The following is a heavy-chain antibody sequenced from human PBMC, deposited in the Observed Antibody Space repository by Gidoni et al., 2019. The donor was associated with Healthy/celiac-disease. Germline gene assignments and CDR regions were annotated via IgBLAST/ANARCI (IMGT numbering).Heavy chain of an antibody. D-gene: IGHD3-10*01. J-gene: IGHJ5*02. CDR1: GGSFSGYY. Sequence: QVQLQQWGAGLLKPSETLSLTCAVYGGSFSGYYWSWIRQPPGKGLEWIGEINHSGSTNYNPSLKSRVTISVDTSKNQFSLKLSSVTAADTAVYYCARDGYYGSGSYWEVRRFHQFDPWGQGTLVTVSS. V-gene: IGHV4-34*01. CDR2: INHSGST. CDR3: ARDGYYGSGSYWEVRRFHQFDP.